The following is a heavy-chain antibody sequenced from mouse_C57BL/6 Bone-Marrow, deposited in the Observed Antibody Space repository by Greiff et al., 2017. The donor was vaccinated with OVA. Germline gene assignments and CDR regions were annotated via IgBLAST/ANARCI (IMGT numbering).Heavy chain of an antibody. CDR2: IHPNSGST. D-gene: IGHD1-1*01. Sequence: QVQLQQPGAELAKPGASVKLSCKASGYTFTSYWMHWVKQRPGQGLEWIGMIHPNSGSTNYNEKFKSKATLTVDKSSSTAYMQLSSLTSVDSAVYYCARYYSSSYRSLDYWGQGTSVTVSS. CDR3: ARYYSSSYRSLDY. J-gene: IGHJ4*01. V-gene: IGHV1-64*01. CDR1: GYTFTSYW.